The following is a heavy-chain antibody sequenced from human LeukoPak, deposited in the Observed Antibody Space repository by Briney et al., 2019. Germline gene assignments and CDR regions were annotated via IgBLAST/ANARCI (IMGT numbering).Heavy chain of an antibody. V-gene: IGHV3-48*03. J-gene: IGHJ4*02. CDR3: ARSGAWAPYCSSTSCSLDY. CDR2: ISSSGSTI. D-gene: IGHD2-2*01. CDR1: GFTFSSYA. Sequence: GGSLRLSCAASGFTFSSYAMHWVRQAPGKGLEWVSYISSSGSTIYYADSVKGRFTISRDNAKNSLYLQMNSLRAEDTAVYYCARSGAWAPYCSSTSCSLDYWGQGTLVTVSS.